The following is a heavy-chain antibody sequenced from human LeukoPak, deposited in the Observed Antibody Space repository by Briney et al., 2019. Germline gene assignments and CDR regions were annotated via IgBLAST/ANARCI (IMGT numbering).Heavy chain of an antibody. D-gene: IGHD2-15*01. CDR2: IYHSGST. Sequence: PSETLSLTCAVSGGSISSGGYSWSWIRQPPGKGLEWIGYIYHSGSTYYNPSLKSRVTISVDRSKNQFSLKLSSVTAADTAVYYCATFRGWLVLDYWGQGTLVTVSS. V-gene: IGHV4-30-2*01. CDR3: ATFRGWLVLDY. J-gene: IGHJ4*02. CDR1: GGSISSGGYS.